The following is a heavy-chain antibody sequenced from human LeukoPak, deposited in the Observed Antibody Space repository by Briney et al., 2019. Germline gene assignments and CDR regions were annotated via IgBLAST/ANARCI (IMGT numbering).Heavy chain of an antibody. CDR1: GFAFSNSG. J-gene: IGHJ4*02. Sequence: GGSLRLSCAASGFAFSNSGMHWVRQAPGKGLEWVAVIWYDGSNKYYADSVKGRFTISRDSAKNTLYLQMNSLRAEDTAVYYGARDYQLLNDYWGQGTMVTVSS. CDR2: IWYDGSNK. D-gene: IGHD2-2*01. V-gene: IGHV3-33*01. CDR3: ARDYQLLNDY.